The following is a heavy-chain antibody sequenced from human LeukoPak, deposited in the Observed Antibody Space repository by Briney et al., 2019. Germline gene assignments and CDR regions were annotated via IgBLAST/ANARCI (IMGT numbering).Heavy chain of an antibody. D-gene: IGHD6-13*01. J-gene: IGHJ4*02. CDR2: INPNSGGT. CDR1: GYTFTGYY. Sequence: ASVKVSCKASGYTFTGYYMHWVRQAPGQGLEWMGWINPNSGGTNYAQKFQGRVTMTRDTSISTAYVELSRLRSDGTAVYYCARGGSSSWYSSGSYWGQGTLVTVSS. CDR3: ARGGSSSWYSSGSY. V-gene: IGHV1-2*02.